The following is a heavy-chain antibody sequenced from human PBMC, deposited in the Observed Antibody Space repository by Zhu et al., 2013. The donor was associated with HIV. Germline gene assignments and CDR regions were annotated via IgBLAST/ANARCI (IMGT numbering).Heavy chain of an antibody. CDR3: ARGPLVGNWFDP. V-gene: IGHV4-34*01. CDR2: INHSGST. D-gene: IGHD1-26*01. Sequence: QVQLQQWGAGLLKPSETLSLTCAVYGGSFSGYYWSWIRQPPGKGLEWIGEINHSGSTNYNPSLKSRVTISVDTSKNQFSLKLSSVTAADTAVYYCARGPLVGNWFDPWGQGTLVTVSS. J-gene: IGHJ5*02. CDR1: GGSFSGYY.